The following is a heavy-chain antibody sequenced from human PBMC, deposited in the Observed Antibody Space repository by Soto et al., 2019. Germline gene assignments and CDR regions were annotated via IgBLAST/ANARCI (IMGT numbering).Heavy chain of an antibody. V-gene: IGHV3-30*06. D-gene: IGHD2-15*01. J-gene: IGHJ6*02. Sequence: QVQLVQSWGGVVQPGGALRPSCAASGFTFSLYPMHWVRQGPGKGLEWVAVVSFDGSNKYYRDSVKGRFTISKDNVKNTLFLQMNDLRHEDTAVCYCARLPGPLVSVLYIYPVDARETPSDVDVSGQGTSVTVSS. CDR2: VSFDGSNK. CDR1: GFTFSLYP. CDR3: ARLPGPLVSVLYIYPVDARETPSDVDV.